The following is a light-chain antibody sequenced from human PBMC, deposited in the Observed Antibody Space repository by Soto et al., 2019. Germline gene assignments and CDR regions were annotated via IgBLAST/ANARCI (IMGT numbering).Light chain of an antibody. J-gene: IGLJ2*01. V-gene: IGLV1-47*01. CDR3: AAWDDSLSGVA. CDR2: KNN. Sequence: QSVLTQPPSASATPGQRLTISCSGSSSNIGTNYVYWYQQLPGTAPKLLIYKNNQRPSGVPDRLSGSKSGTSASLAISGLRSEDEADYYCAAWDDSLSGVAFGGGTKLTVL. CDR1: SSNIGTNY.